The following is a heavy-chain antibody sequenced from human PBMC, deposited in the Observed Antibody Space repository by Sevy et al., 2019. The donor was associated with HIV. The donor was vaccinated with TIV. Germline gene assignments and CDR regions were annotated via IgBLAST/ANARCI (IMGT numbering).Heavy chain of an antibody. J-gene: IGHJ1*01. CDR1: GFNFSKVW. V-gene: IGHV3-15*01. CDR3: AAGGSLFKD. D-gene: IGHD3-10*01. Sequence: GGSLRLSCEASGFNFSKVWMSWVSQAPGKGLEWVAHIKNKVDGGTTDYAAPVRGRFTNSREESKNSLCLQMNSLKIEDTAVYYCAAGGSLFKDGGQGTLVTVSS. CDR2: IKNKVDGGTT.